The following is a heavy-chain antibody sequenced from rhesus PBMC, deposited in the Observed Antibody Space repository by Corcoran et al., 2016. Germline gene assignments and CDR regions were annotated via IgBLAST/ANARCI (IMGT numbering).Heavy chain of an antibody. J-gene: IGHJ4*01. V-gene: IGHV1-138*01. CDR1: GYTFTDYY. CDR2: INPKTGGT. Sequence: QVQLVQSGAEVKKPGSSVKVSCKASGYTFTDYYMHWVRQAPGQGLEGRGAINPKTGGTNYAQKFQGRVTMTRDTSTSTAYMELSSLRSEDTAVYYCERDPRSVWGQGVLVTVSS. CDR3: ERDPRSV. D-gene: IGHD2-15*01.